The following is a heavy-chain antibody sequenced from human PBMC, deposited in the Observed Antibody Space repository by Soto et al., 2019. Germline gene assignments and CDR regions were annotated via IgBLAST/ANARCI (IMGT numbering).Heavy chain of an antibody. CDR3: AGIYSGSPGGTLRY. D-gene: IGHD1-26*01. J-gene: IGHJ4*02. CDR1: GGSISSGGYY. Sequence: QVQLQESGPGLVKPSQTLSLTCTVSGGSISSGGYYWSWIRQHPGKGLEWIGYIYYSGSTYYNPSLXXXVXLSVDTSKNQFSLKLSSVTAAETAVYYCAGIYSGSPGGTLRYWGQGTLVTVSS. CDR2: IYYSGST. V-gene: IGHV4-31*03.